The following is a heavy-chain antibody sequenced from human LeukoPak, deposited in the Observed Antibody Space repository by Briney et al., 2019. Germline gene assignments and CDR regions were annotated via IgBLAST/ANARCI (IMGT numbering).Heavy chain of an antibody. D-gene: IGHD6-19*01. J-gene: IGHJ4*02. CDR1: GGSISSGSYY. V-gene: IGHV4-61*02. CDR3: ARVSSRGSVGY. CDR2: IYTSGST. Sequence: SQTLSLTCTVSGGSISSGSYYWSWIRQPAGKGLEWIGRIYTSGSTNYNPSLKSRVTISVDTSKNQFSLKLSSVTAADTAVYYCARVSSRGSVGYWGQGTLVTVSS.